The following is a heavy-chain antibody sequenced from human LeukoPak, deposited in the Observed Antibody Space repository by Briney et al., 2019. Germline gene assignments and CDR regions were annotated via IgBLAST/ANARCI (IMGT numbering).Heavy chain of an antibody. CDR3: ARGGCSSTSCPFDY. D-gene: IGHD2-2*01. CDR2: IYHSGST. Sequence: SQTLSLTCAVSGGSISSGGYSWSWTRQPPGKGLEWIGYIYHSGSTYYNPSLKGRVTISVDRSKNQFSLKLSSVTAADTAVYYCARGGCSSTSCPFDYWGQGTLVTVPS. J-gene: IGHJ4*02. V-gene: IGHV4-30-2*01. CDR1: GGSISSGGYS.